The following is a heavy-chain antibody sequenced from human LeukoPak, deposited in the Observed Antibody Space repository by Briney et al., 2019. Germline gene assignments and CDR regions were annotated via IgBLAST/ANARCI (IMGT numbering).Heavy chain of an antibody. V-gene: IGHV3-7*01. Sequence: GGSLRLSCRASAFTFSNYWMTWVRQAPGKGLEWVANIDQEGGEKRYVDSVRGRFTISRDNAQNLLFLQMNRLRVEDTAVYYCARSNYYEELFDYWGQGTLVTVSS. CDR1: AFTFSNYW. D-gene: IGHD3-22*01. CDR3: ARSNYYEELFDY. CDR2: IDQEGGEK. J-gene: IGHJ4*02.